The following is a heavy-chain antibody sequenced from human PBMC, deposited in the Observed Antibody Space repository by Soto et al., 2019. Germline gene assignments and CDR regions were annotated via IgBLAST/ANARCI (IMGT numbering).Heavy chain of an antibody. V-gene: IGHV1-69*12. CDR2: IIPIFGTA. Sequence: QVQLVQSGAEVKKPGSSVKVSCKASGGTFSSYAINWVRQAPGQGLEWMRGIIPIFGTANYAQKFQGRVTITADESTSTVYMELSSLRSEDTAVYYCARKSYDYYYYGMDVWGQGTTVTVSS. CDR3: ARKSYDYYYYGMDV. CDR1: GGTFSSYA. J-gene: IGHJ6*02. D-gene: IGHD1-26*01.